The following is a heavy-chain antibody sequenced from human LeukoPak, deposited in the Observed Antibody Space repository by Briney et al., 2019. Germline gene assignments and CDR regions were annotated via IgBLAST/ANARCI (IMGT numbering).Heavy chain of an antibody. V-gene: IGHV3-7*05. J-gene: IGHJ5*01. D-gene: IGHD1-14*01. Sequence: GGSLRLSCAASEFTFTSYWMSWVRQAPGKGLEWVANINQDGSEKYYVDSVKGRFTISRDNAKNSLFLQMNSLRAEDTAVYYCARARNRDSWGQGTLVTVSS. CDR1: EFTFTSYW. CDR2: INQDGSEK. CDR3: ARARNRDS.